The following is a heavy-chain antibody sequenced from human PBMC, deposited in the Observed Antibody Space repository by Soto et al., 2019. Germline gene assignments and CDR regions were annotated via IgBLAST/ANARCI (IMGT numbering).Heavy chain of an antibody. CDR2: FIPIFGTA. CDR1: GYTFTGYY. V-gene: IGHV1-69*13. D-gene: IGHD3-22*01. J-gene: IGHJ4*02. Sequence: ASVKVSCKASGYTFTGYYMHWVRQAPGQGLEWMGGFIPIFGTANYAQKFQGRVTITADEFTSTAYMELSSLRSEDTAVYYCASPVPDYYDSSGYQNWGQGTLVTVS. CDR3: ASPVPDYYDSSGYQN.